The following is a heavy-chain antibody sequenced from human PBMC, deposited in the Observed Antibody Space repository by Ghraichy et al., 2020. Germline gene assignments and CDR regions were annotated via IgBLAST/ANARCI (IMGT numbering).Heavy chain of an antibody. CDR3: ARLRFLDPFDY. CDR1: GGSFSGYY. CDR2: INHSGST. Sequence: SETLSLTCAVYGGSFSGYYWSWIRQPPGKGLEWIGEINHSGSTNYNPSLKSRVTISVDTSKNQFSLKLSSVTAADTAVYYCARLRFLDPFDYWGQGTLVTVSS. V-gene: IGHV4-34*01. D-gene: IGHD3-3*01. J-gene: IGHJ4*02.